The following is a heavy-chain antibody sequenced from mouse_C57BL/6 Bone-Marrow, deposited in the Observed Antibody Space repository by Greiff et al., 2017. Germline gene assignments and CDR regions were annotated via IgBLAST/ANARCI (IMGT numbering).Heavy chain of an antibody. CDR3: ARPDGSSPPYYAMDY. D-gene: IGHD1-1*01. CDR2: IYPGSGST. J-gene: IGHJ4*01. Sequence: VQLQQPGAELVKPGASVKMSCKASGYTFTSYWITWVKQRPGQGLEWIGDIYPGSGSTNYNEKFKSKATLNVDTSSSTAYMQLSSLTSEDSAVYYCARPDGSSPPYYAMDYWGQGTSVTVSS. V-gene: IGHV1-55*01. CDR1: GYTFTSYW.